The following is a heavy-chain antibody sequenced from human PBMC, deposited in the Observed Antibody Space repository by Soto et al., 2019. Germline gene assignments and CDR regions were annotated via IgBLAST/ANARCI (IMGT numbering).Heavy chain of an antibody. J-gene: IGHJ5*02. CDR3: AKLDGSTSSNWFDP. Sequence: GESLKISCAASGFTFSSYAMSWVRQAPGKGLEWVSAISGSGGSTYYADSVKGRFTISRDNSKNTLYLQMNSLRAEDTAVYYCAKLDGSTSSNWFDPWGQGTLVTVSS. D-gene: IGHD2-2*01. V-gene: IGHV3-23*01. CDR2: ISGSGGST. CDR1: GFTFSSYA.